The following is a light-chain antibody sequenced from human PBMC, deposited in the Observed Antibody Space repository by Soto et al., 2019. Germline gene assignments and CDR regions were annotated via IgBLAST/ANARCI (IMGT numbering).Light chain of an antibody. J-gene: IGKJ2*01. V-gene: IGKV3-20*01. CDR1: QSVSNSD. CDR2: GAS. CDR3: QQYGGSPSYT. Sequence: EIVLTQSPGTLSLSPGERATLSCRASQSVSNSDLAWYQQKPGQAPRLLIYGASSRATGIPDRFSGSGSGTDFTLTISRLEPEDFAVYYCQQYGGSPSYTFGQGTKLEIK.